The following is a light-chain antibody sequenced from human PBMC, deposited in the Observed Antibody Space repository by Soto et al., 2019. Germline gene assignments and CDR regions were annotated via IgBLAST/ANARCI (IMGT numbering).Light chain of an antibody. V-gene: IGKV3-11*01. J-gene: IGKJ3*01. CDR2: DAS. CDR1: QSVSNS. CDR3: RHGRA. Sequence: ENVLTQSPATLSLSPGERATLSCRASQSVSNSLAWYQEKPGQAPRLLIYDASNRATGIPARFSGSGSGTDFTRTISSLEPEDVGVYYWRHGRAFGPGTKVDLK.